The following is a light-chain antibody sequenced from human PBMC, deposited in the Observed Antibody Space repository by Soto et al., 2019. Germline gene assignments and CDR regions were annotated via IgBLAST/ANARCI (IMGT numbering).Light chain of an antibody. CDR1: QSVSSYY. CDR2: AAS. J-gene: IGKJ1*01. V-gene: IGKV3-20*01. CDR3: QQCGSSPWT. Sequence: EIVLTQSPGTLSLSPGERATLSCRASQSVSSYYLAWYQQKPGQAPRLLIYAASSRATGIPARFSGSGSGTDFTLTISSLEPEDFAVYYCQQCGSSPWTFGEGTKVEIK.